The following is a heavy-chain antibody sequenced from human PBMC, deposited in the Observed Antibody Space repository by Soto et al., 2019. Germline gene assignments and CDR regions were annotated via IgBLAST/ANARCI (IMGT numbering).Heavy chain of an antibody. V-gene: IGHV4-30-2*01. CDR3: SRGRGTMVREGDAFYI. J-gene: IGHJ3*02. D-gene: IGHD3-10*01. CDR2: IYHSGST. CDR1: GGSISSGDYS. Sequence: QLQLQESGSGLVKPSQTLSLTCAVSGGSISSGDYSWSWIRQPPGKGLEWIGYIYHSGSTYYNPSHKSRLTISVDRSKNQFSLKLSSATAADTAVYYCSRGRGTMVREGDAFYIWGHGTMVTVSS.